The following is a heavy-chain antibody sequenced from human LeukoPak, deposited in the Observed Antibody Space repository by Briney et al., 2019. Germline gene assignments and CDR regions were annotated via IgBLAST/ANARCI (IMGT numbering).Heavy chain of an antibody. CDR2: ISAYNGNT. CDR1: GYTFTSYG. J-gene: IGHJ4*02. V-gene: IGHV1-18*01. D-gene: IGHD2-15*01. CDR3: ARGPPAHCSGGSCYTLDY. Sequence: GASVKVSCKASGYTFTSYGISWVRQAPGQGLEWMGWISAYNGNTNYAQKLQGRVTMTTDTSTSTAYMELRSLRSDDTAVYYCARGPPAHCSGGSCYTLDYWGQGPLVTVSS.